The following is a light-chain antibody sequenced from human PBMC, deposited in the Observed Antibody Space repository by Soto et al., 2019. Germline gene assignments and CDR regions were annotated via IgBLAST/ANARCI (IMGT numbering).Light chain of an antibody. CDR2: GAS. CDR1: QSITSYY. V-gene: IGKV3-20*01. CDR3: HQYGSSPPT. J-gene: IGKJ2*01. Sequence: EIVLTQAPATLYLSPGERATLSCRASQSITSYYLAWYQQKPGQAPRLLLYGASSRATGIPDRFSGSGSGTDFTLTISGLEPEDFAVYYCHQYGSSPPTFGQGTKLEIK.